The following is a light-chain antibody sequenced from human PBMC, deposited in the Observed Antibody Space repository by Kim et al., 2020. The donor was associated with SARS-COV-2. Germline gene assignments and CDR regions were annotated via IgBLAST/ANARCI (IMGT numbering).Light chain of an antibody. V-gene: IGKV1-39*01. CDR2: AAS. CDR3: QQSDIIPYT. J-gene: IGKJ2*01. CDR1: RSIGNH. Sequence: DIQMTQSPSSLSASVGDRVTITCRASRSIGNHLNWYQQRPGKAPNLLIYAASNLQSGVSSRFSGSDSGTDFTLTIRNLQPEDSATYYCQQSDIIPYTFGQGTKLEI.